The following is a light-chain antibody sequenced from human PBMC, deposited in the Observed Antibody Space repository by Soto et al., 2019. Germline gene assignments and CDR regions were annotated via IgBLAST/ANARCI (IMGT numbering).Light chain of an antibody. CDR1: QSVSSN. V-gene: IGKV3-20*01. J-gene: IGKJ1*01. CDR2: GAS. CDR3: QQYGSSGT. Sequence: DIVLTQSPCTLSLSPGERATLSCRASQSVSSNLAWYQQKPGQAPRLLIYGASNRATGIPDRFSGSGSGTDFTLTISRLEPEDFAVYYCQQYGSSGTFGQGTKVDI.